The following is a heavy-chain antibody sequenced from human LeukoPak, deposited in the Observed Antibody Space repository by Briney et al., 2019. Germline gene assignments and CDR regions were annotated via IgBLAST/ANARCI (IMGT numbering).Heavy chain of an antibody. CDR1: GFTFSSYG. Sequence: GGSLRLSCAASGFTFSSYGMHWVRQAPGKGLEWVAVISYDGSNKYYADSVKGRFTISRDNSKNTLYLQMNSLRAEDTAVYYCAKDWSESSGWYDYWGQGTLVTVPS. CDR2: ISYDGSNK. D-gene: IGHD6-19*01. J-gene: IGHJ4*02. V-gene: IGHV3-30*18. CDR3: AKDWSESSGWYDY.